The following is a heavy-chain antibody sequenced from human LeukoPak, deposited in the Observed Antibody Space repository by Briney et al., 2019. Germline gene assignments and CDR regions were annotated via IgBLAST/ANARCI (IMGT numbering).Heavy chain of an antibody. D-gene: IGHD3-3*01. J-gene: IGHJ5*02. V-gene: IGHV4-59*01. CDR2: IYYSGST. CDR3: ARVNNFWSGYPAPNWFDP. CDR1: GGSISSYY. Sequence: SETLSLTCTVSGGSISSYYWRWIRQPPGKGLEWIGYIYYSGSTNYNPSLKSRVTISVDTSKNQFSLKLSSVTAADTAVYYCARVNNFWSGYPAPNWFDPWGQGTLVTVSS.